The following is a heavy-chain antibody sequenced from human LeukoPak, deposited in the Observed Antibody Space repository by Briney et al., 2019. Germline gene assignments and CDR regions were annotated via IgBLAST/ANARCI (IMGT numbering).Heavy chain of an antibody. CDR3: ARDLVWFGEPKGYYNYMDV. V-gene: IGHV3-21*01. J-gene: IGHJ6*03. CDR1: GFSFSSYT. CDR2: ITISSSSI. D-gene: IGHD3-10*01. Sequence: PGGSLRLSCAASGFSFSSYTMNWVRQAPGKGLEWVSSITISSSSIYYADSLKGRFTITRDNAKNSLYLQMNALRAEDTAVYYRARDLVWFGEPKGYYNYMDVWGKGTTVTVSS.